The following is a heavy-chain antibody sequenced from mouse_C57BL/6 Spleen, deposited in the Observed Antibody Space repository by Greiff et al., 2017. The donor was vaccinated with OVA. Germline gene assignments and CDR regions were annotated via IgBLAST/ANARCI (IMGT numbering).Heavy chain of an antibody. CDR3: TTLPYYSNYRSGY. J-gene: IGHJ2*01. CDR1: GFTFSDAW. V-gene: IGHV6-6*01. CDR2: IRNKANNHAT. Sequence: EVQLVESGGGLVQPGGSMKLSCAASGFTFSDAWMDWVRQSPEKGLEWVAEIRNKANNHATYYAESVKGRFTISRDDSKSSFYLQMNSLRAEDTGIYYCTTLPYYSNYRSGYWGQGTTLTVSS. D-gene: IGHD2-5*01.